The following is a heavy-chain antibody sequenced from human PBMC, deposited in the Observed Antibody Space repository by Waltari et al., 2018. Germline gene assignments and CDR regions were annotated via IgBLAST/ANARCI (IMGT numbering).Heavy chain of an antibody. CDR3: EWWPPGPHY. V-gene: IGHV3-23*01. CDR1: GFTFSSYA. D-gene: IGHD2-15*01. J-gene: IGHJ4*02. Sequence: EVQLLESGGGLVQPGGSLRLSCAASGFTFSSYAMSWVRQAPGNGLEWVSAISVSGGSTYYADSVKGRFTISRDNSKNTLYLQRNSLRAEDTAVYYCEWWPPGPHYWGQGTLVTVSS. CDR2: ISVSGGST.